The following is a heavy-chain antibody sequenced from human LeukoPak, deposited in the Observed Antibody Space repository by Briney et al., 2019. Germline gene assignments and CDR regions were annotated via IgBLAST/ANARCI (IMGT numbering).Heavy chain of an antibody. D-gene: IGHD3-3*01. CDR3: AKQSGYYGIDY. J-gene: IGHJ4*02. V-gene: IGHV3-23*01. Sequence: PGGSLRLSCAASGFTFSSYEMNWVRQAPGKGLEWVSAISGGGGSTYYADSVKGRFTISRDNSKNTLYLQMNSLRAEDTAVYYCAKQSGYYGIDYWGQGTLVTVSS. CDR1: GFTFSSYE. CDR2: ISGGGGST.